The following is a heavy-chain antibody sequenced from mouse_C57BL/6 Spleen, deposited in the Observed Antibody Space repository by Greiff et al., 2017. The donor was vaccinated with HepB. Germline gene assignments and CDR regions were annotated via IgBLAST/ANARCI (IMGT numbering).Heavy chain of an antibody. J-gene: IGHJ2*01. D-gene: IGHD1-1*01. V-gene: IGHV1-42*01. CDR2: INPSTGGT. CDR3: AREGITTVVASYYFDY. CDR1: GYSFTGYY. Sequence: VHVKQSGPELVKPGASVKISCKASGYSFTGYYMNWVKQSPEKSLEWIGEINPSTGGTTYNQKFKAKATLTVDKSSSTAYMQLKSLTSEDSAVYYCAREGITTVVASYYFDYWGQGTTLTVSS.